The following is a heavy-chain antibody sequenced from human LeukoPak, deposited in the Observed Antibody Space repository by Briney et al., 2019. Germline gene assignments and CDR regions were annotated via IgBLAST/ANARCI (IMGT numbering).Heavy chain of an antibody. D-gene: IGHD3-10*01. J-gene: IGHJ6*03. Sequence: PSETLSLTCTVSGGSISSGSYYWSWIRQPAGKGLEWLGRIYTSGSTNYNPSLKSRVTISVDTSKNQFSLKLSSVTAADTAVYYCARDQAHYYGSFSYYYYMDVWGKGTTVTVSS. CDR2: IYTSGST. V-gene: IGHV4-61*02. CDR3: ARDQAHYYGSFSYYYYMDV. CDR1: GGSISSGSYY.